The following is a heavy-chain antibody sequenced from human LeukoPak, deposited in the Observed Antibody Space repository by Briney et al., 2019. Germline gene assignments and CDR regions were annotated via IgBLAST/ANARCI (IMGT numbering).Heavy chain of an antibody. CDR2: ISWDGGST. CDR3: AKGDRIVARDAFDI. Sequence: GGSLRLSCAASGFTSDDYTMHWVRQAPGRGLEWVSLISWDGGSTHYADSVKGRFTISRDNSKNSLYLQMNSLRTEDTALYYCAKGDRIVARDAFDIWGQGTMVTVSS. CDR1: GFTSDDYT. J-gene: IGHJ3*02. V-gene: IGHV3-43*01. D-gene: IGHD6-6*01.